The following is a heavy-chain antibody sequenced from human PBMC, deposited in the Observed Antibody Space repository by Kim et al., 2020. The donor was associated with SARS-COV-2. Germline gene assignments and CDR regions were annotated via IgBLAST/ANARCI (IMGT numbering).Heavy chain of an antibody. J-gene: IGHJ6*02. D-gene: IGHD3-9*01. Sequence: GGSLRLSCAASGFIFSGYGMHWVRQAPGKGLEWVALMSYDGSHKYYADSVKGRFTISRDNSKNTLYVQIDSLRAEDTAVYYCARDEPVLRYSDYFAQQSWDGRVVWGQGTAVTVSS. CDR1: GFIFSGYG. CDR3: ARDEPVLRYSDYFAQQSWDGRVV. V-gene: IGHV3-30*12. CDR2: MSYDGSHK.